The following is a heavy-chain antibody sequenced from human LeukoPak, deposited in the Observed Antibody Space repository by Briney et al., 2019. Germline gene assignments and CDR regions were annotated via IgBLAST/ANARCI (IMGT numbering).Heavy chain of an antibody. J-gene: IGHJ5*02. CDR1: GYSFASYG. V-gene: IGHV1-18*04. Sequence: ASVKVSCKASGYSFASYGITWVREAPGQGPEWMGWISGSTGNTHYAQNVQGRVAMTTDTATSTAYMELRSLGSDDTAVYYCARVGRDCSSINCYWEDWFDPWGQGTLVIVSS. CDR2: ISGSTGNT. D-gene: IGHD2-2*01. CDR3: ARVGRDCSSINCYWEDWFDP.